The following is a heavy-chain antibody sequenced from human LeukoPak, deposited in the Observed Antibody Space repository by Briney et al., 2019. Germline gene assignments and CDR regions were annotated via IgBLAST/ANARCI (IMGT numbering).Heavy chain of an antibody. V-gene: IGHV3-48*03. CDR3: ARRRGGCPGDY. J-gene: IGHJ4*02. CDR2: IGSGGTNI. Sequence: PGGSLRLSCAASGFTFSSYEMSWVRQAPGKGLEWVSYIGSGGTNIYYADSVKGRFTISRDNAKNALYLQMNSLRADDTAVYYCARRRGGCPGDYWGQGTLVTVSS. CDR1: GFTFSSYE. D-gene: IGHD2-15*01.